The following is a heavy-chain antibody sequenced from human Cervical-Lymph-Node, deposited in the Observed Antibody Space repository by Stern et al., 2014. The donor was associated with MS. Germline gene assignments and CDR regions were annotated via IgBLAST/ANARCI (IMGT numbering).Heavy chain of an antibody. CDR3: AGPRYAF. CDR1: GGSFIHYA. CDR2: ISPMFSTS. V-gene: IGHV1-69*14. Sequence: QVQLVQSGPEVKKPGSSVKVSCKASGGSFIHYAITWVRQAPGQGPEWMGDISPMFSTSNYAQKFQGRVTITADKSTTTAYMEINSLTSEDTAVYYCAGPRYAFWGQGTLVIVSS. D-gene: IGHD2-2*01. J-gene: IGHJ4*02.